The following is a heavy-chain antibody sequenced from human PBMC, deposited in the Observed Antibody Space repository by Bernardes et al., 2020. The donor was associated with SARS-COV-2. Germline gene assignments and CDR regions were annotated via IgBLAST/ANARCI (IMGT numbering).Heavy chain of an antibody. V-gene: IGHV4-59*08. D-gene: IGHD2-21*02. Sequence: SETLSLTCTVSGGSISSYYWSWIRQPPGKGLEWIGYIYYSGSTNYNPSLKSRVTISVDTSKNQFSLKLSSVTAADTAVYYCARRSDYCGGDCPRFDYWGQGTLVTVSS. CDR2: IYYSGST. J-gene: IGHJ4*02. CDR1: GGSISSYY. CDR3: ARRSDYCGGDCPRFDY.